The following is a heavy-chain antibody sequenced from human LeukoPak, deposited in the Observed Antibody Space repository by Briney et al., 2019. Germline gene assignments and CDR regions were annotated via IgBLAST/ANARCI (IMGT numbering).Heavy chain of an antibody. D-gene: IGHD5-12*01. CDR1: GFTFSSYG. V-gene: IGHV3-30*18. Sequence: GRSLRLSCAASGFTFSSYGMHWVRQAPGKGLEWVAVISYDGSNKYYADSVKGRFTISRDNSKNTLYLQMNSLRAEDTAVYYCAKDEGYSGYDYGFDYWGQGTLVTVSS. CDR3: AKDEGYSGYDYGFDY. CDR2: ISYDGSNK. J-gene: IGHJ4*02.